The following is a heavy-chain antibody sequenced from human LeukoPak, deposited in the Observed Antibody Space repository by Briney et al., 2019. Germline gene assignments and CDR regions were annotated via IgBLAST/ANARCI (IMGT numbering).Heavy chain of an antibody. J-gene: IGHJ6*02. Sequence: SETLSLTCAVYGGSFSGYYWSWIRQPPGKGPEWIGEINHSGSTNYNPSLKSRVTISVDTSKNQFSLKLSSVTAADTAVYYCATRRFMDVWGQGTTVTVSS. CDR1: GGSFSGYY. D-gene: IGHD3-3*01. V-gene: IGHV4-34*01. CDR2: INHSGST. CDR3: ATRRFMDV.